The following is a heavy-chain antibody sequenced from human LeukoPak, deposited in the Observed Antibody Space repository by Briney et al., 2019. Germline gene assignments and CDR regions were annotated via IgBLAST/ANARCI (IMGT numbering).Heavy chain of an antibody. V-gene: IGHV3-23*01. J-gene: IGHJ4*02. CDR3: AKSFLTGYSLFDS. D-gene: IGHD3-9*01. Sequence: GSLRLSRAASGFTFSNYYMSWVRQAPGKGLEWVSAISGSGDSIFYADSVKGRFTISRDNSKTTLYVQMNSLRAEDTAVYYCAKSFLTGYSLFDSWGQGTLVTVSS. CDR1: GFTFSNYY. CDR2: ISGSGDSI.